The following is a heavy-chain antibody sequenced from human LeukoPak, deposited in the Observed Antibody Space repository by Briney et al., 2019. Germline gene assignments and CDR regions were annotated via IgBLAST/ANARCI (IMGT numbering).Heavy chain of an antibody. D-gene: IGHD4-17*01. CDR2: ISYIGST. J-gene: IGHJ3*02. CDR1: GGSISTHY. V-gene: IGHV4-59*11. Sequence: SETLSLTCSVSGGSISTHYWSWIRQPPGKGLEWIGYISYIGSTNYNPSLKSRVTISVDTSKNQFSLKLCSVTAADAAVYFCARDPTTVTKGLDIWGQGTMVTVSS. CDR3: ARDPTTVTKGLDI.